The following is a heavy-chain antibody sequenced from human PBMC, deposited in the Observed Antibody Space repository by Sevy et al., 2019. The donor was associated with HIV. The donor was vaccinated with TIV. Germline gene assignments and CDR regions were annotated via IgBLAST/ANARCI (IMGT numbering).Heavy chain of an antibody. CDR2: ISSDATSI. D-gene: IGHD3-16*01. Sequence: QQLGALRLSCAASGFAFSSYDIHWVRQAPGKGLDWISFISSDATSINYADSVKGRFTISRDNAKTSLYLQMNSLRAEDTAVYYCASPGGKGFDPWGQGTLVTVSS. CDR1: GFAFSSYD. J-gene: IGHJ5*02. V-gene: IGHV3-48*01. CDR3: ASPGGKGFDP.